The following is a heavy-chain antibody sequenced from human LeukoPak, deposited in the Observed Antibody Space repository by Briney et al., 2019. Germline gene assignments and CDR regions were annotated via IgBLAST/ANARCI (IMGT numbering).Heavy chain of an antibody. V-gene: IGHV1-69*13. Sequence: ASVKVSCKASGYTFTSYYMHWVRQAPGQGLEWMGGIIPIFGTANYAQKFQGRVTITADESTSTAYMELSSLRSEDTAVYYCAGDSGSYYFDYWGQGTLVTVSS. CDR2: IIPIFGTA. J-gene: IGHJ4*02. D-gene: IGHD1-26*01. CDR3: AGDSGSYYFDY. CDR1: GYTFTSYY.